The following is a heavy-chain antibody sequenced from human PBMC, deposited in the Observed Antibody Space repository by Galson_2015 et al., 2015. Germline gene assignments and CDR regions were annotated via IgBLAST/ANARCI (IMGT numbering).Heavy chain of an antibody. V-gene: IGHV1-69*13. Sequence: SVKVSCKASGGTFSSYAISWVRQAPGQGLEWMGGIIPIFGTANYAQKFQGRVTITADESTSTAYMELSSLRSEDTAVYYCARTPFGRFLEWLSVVWGKGTTVTVSS. CDR1: GGTFSSYA. CDR3: ARTPFGRFLEWLSVV. D-gene: IGHD3-3*01. CDR2: IIPIFGTA. J-gene: IGHJ6*04.